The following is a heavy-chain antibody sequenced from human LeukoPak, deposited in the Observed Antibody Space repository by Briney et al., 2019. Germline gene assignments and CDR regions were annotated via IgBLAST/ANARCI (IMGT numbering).Heavy chain of an antibody. D-gene: IGHD1-26*01. CDR2: IIPIFGTA. Sequence: ASVKVSCKASGGTFSSYAISWVRQAPGQGLEWMGGIIPIFGTANYAQKFQGRVTITADESTSTAYMELSSLRSDDTAVYYCARIPAATATREYWGQGTLVTVSS. V-gene: IGHV1-69*13. CDR3: ARIPAATATREY. CDR1: GGTFSSYA. J-gene: IGHJ4*02.